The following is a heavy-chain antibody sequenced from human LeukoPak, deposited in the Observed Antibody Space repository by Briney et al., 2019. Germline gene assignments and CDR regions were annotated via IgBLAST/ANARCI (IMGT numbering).Heavy chain of an antibody. D-gene: IGHD1-26*01. CDR1: GFTFSSYG. V-gene: IGHV3-33*06. CDR3: AKDGEAGATGNFDY. Sequence: GGSLRLSCAASGFTFSSYGMHWVRQAPGKGLEWVAVIWYDGSNKYYADSVKGRFTISRDNSKNTLYLQMNSLRAEDTAVYYCAKDGEAGATGNFDYWGQGTLVTVSS. CDR2: IWYDGSNK. J-gene: IGHJ4*02.